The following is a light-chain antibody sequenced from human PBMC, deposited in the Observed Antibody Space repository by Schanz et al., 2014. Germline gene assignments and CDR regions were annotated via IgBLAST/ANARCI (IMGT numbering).Light chain of an antibody. Sequence: EIVLTQSPATLSLSPGERATLSCRASQSVRSYLAWYQQKPGQAPRLLIYGASTRATGIPARFSGSGSGTEFTLTISSLQSEDFAVYYCQQYDNWPPWTFGQGTKVELK. CDR3: QQYDNWPPWT. CDR2: GAS. V-gene: IGKV3-15*01. CDR1: QSVRSY. J-gene: IGKJ1*01.